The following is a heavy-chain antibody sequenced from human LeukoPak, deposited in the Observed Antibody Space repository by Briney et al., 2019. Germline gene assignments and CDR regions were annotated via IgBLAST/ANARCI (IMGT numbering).Heavy chain of an antibody. D-gene: IGHD4-17*01. CDR1: GGSISNNY. CDR2: VYYSGST. J-gene: IGHJ6*03. CDR3: ARTLRGDYFYYYYYMDV. Sequence: ETLSLTCTVSGGSISNNYWSWIRQPPGKGLEWIGNVYYSGSTNYNPSLKSRVTISVDTSKNQFSLKLSSVTAADTAVYYCARTLRGDYFYYYYYMDVWGKGTTVTVSS. V-gene: IGHV4-59*01.